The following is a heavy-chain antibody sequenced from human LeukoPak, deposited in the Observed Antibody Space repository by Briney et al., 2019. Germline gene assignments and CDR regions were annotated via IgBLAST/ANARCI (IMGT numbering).Heavy chain of an antibody. D-gene: IGHD3-16*02. CDR1: GFTFSSYG. CDR3: IPEGLRGAISSDFDY. V-gene: IGHV3-33*01. J-gene: IGHJ4*02. Sequence: PGGSLRLSCAASGFTFSSYGMHWVRQAPGKGLEWVAVIWYDGSNKYYADSVKGRFTISRDNSKNTLYLQMNSLKTEDTALYYCIPEGLRGAISSDFDYWGQGTLVTVSS. CDR2: IWYDGSNK.